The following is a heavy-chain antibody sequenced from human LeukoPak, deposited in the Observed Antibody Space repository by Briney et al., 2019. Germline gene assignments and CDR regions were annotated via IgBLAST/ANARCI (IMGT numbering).Heavy chain of an antibody. CDR1: GGSFCGYY. CDR2: INHSGST. D-gene: IGHD2-15*01. Sequence: SETLSLTCAVYGGSFCGYYWSWIRQPPGKGLEWIGEINHSGSTNYNPSLKSRVTISVDTSKNQFSLKLSSVTAADTAVYYCARLGSGNPYYFDYWGQGTLVTVSS. V-gene: IGHV4-34*01. CDR3: ARLGSGNPYYFDY. J-gene: IGHJ4*02.